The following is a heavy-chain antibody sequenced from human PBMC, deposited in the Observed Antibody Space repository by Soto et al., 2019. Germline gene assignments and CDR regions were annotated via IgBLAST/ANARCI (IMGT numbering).Heavy chain of an antibody. CDR2: INYSGTT. Sequence: QLQLQESGPGLVKPSETLSLTCSVSDGSMNSDSYYWGWIRQPPGKGLEWIGVINYSGTTFHNVSFKSRVTMAVESSRNQLSLKLTSVTAADTAVYYCARLGGYVSVGYYYLWDSWGQGTLVTVSS. D-gene: IGHD3-22*01. CDR3: ARLGGYVSVGYYYLWDS. CDR1: DGSMNSDSYY. V-gene: IGHV4-39*01. J-gene: IGHJ4*02.